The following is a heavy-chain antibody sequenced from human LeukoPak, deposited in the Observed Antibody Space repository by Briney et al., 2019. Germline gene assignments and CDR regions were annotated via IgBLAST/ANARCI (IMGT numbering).Heavy chain of an antibody. Sequence: ASVKVSCXASGYTFTGYYMHWVRQAPGQGLEWMGWINPNSGGTNYAQKFQGRVTMTRDTSISTAYMELSRLRSDGTAVYYCARDPSSTSNWFDPWGQGTLVTVSS. V-gene: IGHV1-2*02. CDR2: INPNSGGT. J-gene: IGHJ5*02. D-gene: IGHD2-2*01. CDR3: ARDPSSTSNWFDP. CDR1: GYTFTGYY.